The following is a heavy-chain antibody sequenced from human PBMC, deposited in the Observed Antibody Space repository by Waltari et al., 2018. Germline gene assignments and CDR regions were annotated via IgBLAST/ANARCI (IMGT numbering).Heavy chain of an antibody. V-gene: IGHV4-34*01. CDR2: INHSGNT. Sequence: QVQLKQWGAGLLKPSESLSLTCAVYGGSFNVYYWRWIRQPPGKGLEWIGEINHSGNTNYNPSLKSRVAISVDTPKQQFSLILTSVAAADTAVYYCARLEDCTGGHCYSGSPYAVDVWGPGTTVTVSS. J-gene: IGHJ6*02. D-gene: IGHD2-15*01. CDR1: GGSFNVYY. CDR3: ARLEDCTGGHCYSGSPYAVDV.